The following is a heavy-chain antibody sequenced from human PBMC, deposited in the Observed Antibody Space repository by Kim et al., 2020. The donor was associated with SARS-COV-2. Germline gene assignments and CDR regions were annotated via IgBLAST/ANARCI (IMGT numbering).Heavy chain of an antibody. V-gene: IGHV3-30*18. J-gene: IGHJ4*02. CDR1: GFTFSSYG. CDR3: AKDKVGRGSGSLSNRRLDY. D-gene: IGHD3-10*01. CDR2: ISYDGSNK. Sequence: GGSLRLSCAASGFTFSSYGMHWVRQAPGKGLEWVAVISYDGSNKYYADSVKGRFTISRDNSKNTLYLQMNSLRAEDTAVYYCAKDKVGRGSGSLSNRRLDYWGQGTLVTVSS.